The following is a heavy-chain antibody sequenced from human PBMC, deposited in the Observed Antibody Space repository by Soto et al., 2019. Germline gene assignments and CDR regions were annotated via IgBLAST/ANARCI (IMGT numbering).Heavy chain of an antibody. D-gene: IGHD6-13*01. J-gene: IGHJ4*02. Sequence: QVKLVQSGAEVKKPGSSVQLSCKTSGGTLRNYDINWVRQAPGQGVEWMGGSIPVLGTANYAQTFQGRFTITADETTSTAYMELSSLRSEDTAVYYCAIPLPKQQLVRGAFDHWGQGTLVTVAS. CDR2: SIPVLGTA. CDR1: GGTLRNYD. CDR3: AIPLPKQQLVRGAFDH. V-gene: IGHV1-69*01.